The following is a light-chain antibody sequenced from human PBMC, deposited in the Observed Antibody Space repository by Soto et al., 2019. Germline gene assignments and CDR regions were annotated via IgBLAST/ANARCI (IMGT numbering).Light chain of an antibody. V-gene: IGKV1-12*01. CDR1: QDIRNW. CDR2: EAS. Sequence: DIQMTQSPSSVSASVGDTVTITCRASQDIRNWLAWIQQKPGQAPKVLIYEASSLQSGAPSRFSGSGYGTEFTLTISSLHPEDFATYYCQQGNTFPLTFGGGTKLEIK. CDR3: QQGNTFPLT. J-gene: IGKJ4*01.